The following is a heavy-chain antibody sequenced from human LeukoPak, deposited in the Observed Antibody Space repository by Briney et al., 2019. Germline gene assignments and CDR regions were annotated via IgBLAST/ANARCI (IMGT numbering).Heavy chain of an antibody. V-gene: IGHV3-23*01. D-gene: IGHD4-17*01. CDR3: AKLGSYGDYGGGYFDY. Sequence: GGSLRLSCAASGFTFSSYAMSWVRQAPGKGLEWVSAISGSGGSTYYADSVKGRFTISRDNSKNTLYLQMNSLRAEDTAVYYCAKLGSYGDYGGGYFDYWGQGTLVTASS. J-gene: IGHJ4*02. CDR1: GFTFSSYA. CDR2: ISGSGGST.